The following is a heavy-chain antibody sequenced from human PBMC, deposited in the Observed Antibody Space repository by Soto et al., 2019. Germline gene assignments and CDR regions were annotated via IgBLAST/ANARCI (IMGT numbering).Heavy chain of an antibody. Sequence: QLQLQESGPGLVKPSETLSLTCIVSGDSLGSSRFLWAWIRQSPGKGLEWIGSFYSGGSPYYNPSLRSRISIGVDTSQNQFSLNLDSVTAADTAIYFCARHALGAWRWDYWGRGILVTVSS. CDR2: FYSGGSP. CDR3: ARHALGAWRWDY. D-gene: IGHD3-16*01. V-gene: IGHV4-39*01. J-gene: IGHJ4*02. CDR1: GDSLGSSRFL.